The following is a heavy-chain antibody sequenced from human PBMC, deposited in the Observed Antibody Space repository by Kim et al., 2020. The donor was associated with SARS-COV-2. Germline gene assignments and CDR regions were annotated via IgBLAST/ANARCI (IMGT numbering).Heavy chain of an antibody. CDR1: GFTFSSHL. Sequence: GGSLRLSCAASGFTFSSHLMSLVRQAPGKGLEWVALISYDGSTKKYKESVKDRFTVSRDNSKNALYLQMNSLRPEDRAIYYCARNLVGDRDRGPWGQRTLVLVSS. CDR3: ARNLVGDRDRGP. V-gene: IGHV3-30*03. J-gene: IGHJ5*02. CDR2: ISYDGSTK. D-gene: IGHD1-26*01.